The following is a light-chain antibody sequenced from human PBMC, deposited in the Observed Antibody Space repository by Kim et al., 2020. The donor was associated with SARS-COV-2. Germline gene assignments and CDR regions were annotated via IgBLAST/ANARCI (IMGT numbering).Light chain of an antibody. CDR1: SNNVGNEG. J-gene: IGLJ3*02. CDR2: RNN. CDR3: TAWDSSLSVWV. V-gene: IGLV10-54*01. Sequence: QTAQLTCTGNSNNVGNEGAAWLQQHRGRPPKLLSYRNNNLPSGIAERLSASRSGNTASLTITGLQPEDEADYYCTAWDSSLSVWVFGGGTKLTFL.